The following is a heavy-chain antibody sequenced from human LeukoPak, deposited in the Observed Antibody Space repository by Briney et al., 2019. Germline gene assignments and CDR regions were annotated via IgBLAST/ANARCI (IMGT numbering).Heavy chain of an antibody. CDR1: GFTFSNAW. Sequence: GGSLRLSCAASGFTFSNAWMSWVRQAPGKGLEWVGRIKSKTDGGTTDYAAPVNGRFTISRDDSKNTLYLQMNSLKTEDTAVYYCTTAGRFLEWLLHGVPTTDYWGQGTLVTVSS. CDR2: IKSKTDGGTT. V-gene: IGHV3-15*01. D-gene: IGHD3-3*01. J-gene: IGHJ4*02. CDR3: TTAGRFLEWLLHGVPTTDY.